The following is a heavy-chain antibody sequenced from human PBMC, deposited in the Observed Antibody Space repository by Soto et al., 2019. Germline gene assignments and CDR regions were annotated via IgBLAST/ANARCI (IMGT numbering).Heavy chain of an antibody. Sequence: EVQLVESGGGLVKPGGSLRLSCAASGFTFSNAWMSWVRQAPGKGLEWVGRIKSKTDGGTTDYAAPVKGRVTISRDDSKNTLYLQMNSLKTEDTAVYYCTTGWVVATAGFDYWGQGTLVTVSS. J-gene: IGHJ4*02. CDR2: IKSKTDGGTT. CDR3: TTGWVVATAGFDY. D-gene: IGHD5-12*01. V-gene: IGHV3-15*01. CDR1: GFTFSNAW.